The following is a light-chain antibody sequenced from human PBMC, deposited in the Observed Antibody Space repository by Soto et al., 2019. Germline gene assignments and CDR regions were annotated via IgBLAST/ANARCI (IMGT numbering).Light chain of an antibody. CDR1: QSVDSNY. Sequence: EIVLTHSPGTLAFSPVEEATLSCSASQSVDSNYLAWYKQKPGQTPRLIIYGASDRATGIPARFSGSGSGTDFTLTISSLGPEDFAVYYCQQRSNWPDTFGQGTRLEI. V-gene: IGKV3-11*01. CDR3: QQRSNWPDT. J-gene: IGKJ5*01. CDR2: GAS.